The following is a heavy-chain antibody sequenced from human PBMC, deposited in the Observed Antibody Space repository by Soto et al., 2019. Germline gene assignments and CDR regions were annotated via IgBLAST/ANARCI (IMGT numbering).Heavy chain of an antibody. J-gene: IGHJ6*02. V-gene: IGHV4-59*01. CDR1: GCSISNYY. CDR2: IYYSGST. D-gene: IGHD3-10*01. CDR3: ARDREGYYGSGSYAYYGMDV. Sequence: SETLSLTCIVSGCSISNYYWSWIRQPPGKGLEWIGYIYYSGSTNYNPSLKSRVTISVDTSKNQFSLKLSSVTAADTAVYYCARDREGYYGSGSYAYYGMDVWGQGTTVTVSS.